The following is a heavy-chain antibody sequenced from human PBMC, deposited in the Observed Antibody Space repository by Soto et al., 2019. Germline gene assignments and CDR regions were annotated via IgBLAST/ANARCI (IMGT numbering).Heavy chain of an antibody. V-gene: IGHV3-49*03. CDR3: TRIMGKTYYDFWSGYSLPGNMDV. Sequence: GGSLRLSCTASGFTFGDYAMSWFRQAPGKGLEWVGFIRSKAYGGTTEYAASVKGRFTISRDDSKSIAYLQMNSLKTEDTAVYYCTRIMGKTYYDFWSGYSLPGNMDVWGKGTTVTVSS. D-gene: IGHD3-3*01. J-gene: IGHJ6*03. CDR1: GFTFGDYA. CDR2: IRSKAYGGTT.